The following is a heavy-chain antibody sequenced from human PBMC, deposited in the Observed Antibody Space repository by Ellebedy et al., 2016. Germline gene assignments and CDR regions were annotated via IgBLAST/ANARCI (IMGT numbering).Heavy chain of an antibody. CDR1: GGSFSGYY. J-gene: IGHJ4*02. D-gene: IGHD4-23*01. CDR2: INHSGST. Sequence: SETLSLXXAVYGGSFSGYYWSWIRQPPGKGLEWIGEINHSGSTNYNPSLKSRVTISVDTSKNQFSLKLSSVTAADTAVYYCARDGSTTVVTSDYWGQGTLVTVSS. CDR3: ARDGSTTVVTSDY. V-gene: IGHV4-34*01.